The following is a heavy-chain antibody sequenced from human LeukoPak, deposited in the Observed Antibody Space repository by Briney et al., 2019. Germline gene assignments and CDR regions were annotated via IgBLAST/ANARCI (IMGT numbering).Heavy chain of an antibody. D-gene: IGHD1-26*01. J-gene: IGHJ3*02. V-gene: IGHV3-48*01. CDR2: ISSSSSTI. Sequence: WGSLRLSCAASGFTFSSYSMNWVRKAPGKGLEWVSYISSSSSTIYYADSVKGRLTISRDNANNSLYLQMNSLRAEDTAVYYCARDRGWELLADAFDIWGQGTMVTVSS. CDR1: GFTFSSYS. CDR3: ARDRGWELLADAFDI.